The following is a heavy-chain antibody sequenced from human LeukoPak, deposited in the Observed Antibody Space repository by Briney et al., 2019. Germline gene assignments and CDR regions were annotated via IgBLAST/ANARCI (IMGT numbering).Heavy chain of an antibody. J-gene: IGHJ4*02. CDR2: IYSGGST. CDR3: ARGLGYYYDSSGYSFDY. CDR1: GFTVSSNY. Sequence: GGSLRLSCAASGFTVSSNYMSWVHQAPGKGLEWVSVIYSGGSTYYADSVKGRFTISRDNSKNTLYLQMNSLRAEDTAVYYCARGLGYYYDSSGYSFDYWGQGTLVTVSS. V-gene: IGHV3-53*01. D-gene: IGHD3-22*01.